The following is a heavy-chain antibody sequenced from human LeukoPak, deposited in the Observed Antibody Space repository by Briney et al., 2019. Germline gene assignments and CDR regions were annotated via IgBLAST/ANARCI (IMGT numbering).Heavy chain of an antibody. CDR3: ARTSYSSSSSPFDY. CDR1: GGSISSYY. J-gene: IGHJ4*02. V-gene: IGHV4-59*01. CDR2: IYYSGST. Sequence: PSETLSLTCTVSGGSISSYYWSWIRQPPGKGLEWIGYIYYSGSTNYNPSLKSRVTISVDTSKNQFSLKLSSVTAADTAVYYCARTSYSSSSSPFDYWGQGTLVTVSS. D-gene: IGHD6-6*01.